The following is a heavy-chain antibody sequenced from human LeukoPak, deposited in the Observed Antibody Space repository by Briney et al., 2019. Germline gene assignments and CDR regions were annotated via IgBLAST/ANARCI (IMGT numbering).Heavy chain of an antibody. J-gene: IGHJ4*02. V-gene: IGHV3-23*01. Sequence: AGGSLRLSCAASEFTFRNYSMTWIRQAPGIGLEWVSTISGSGRNTYYADSVKGRFTISRDNSKNTVYLQMNSLRAGDTAVYYCAKGDYDDSSGCFDSWGQGTLVTVSS. D-gene: IGHD3-22*01. CDR2: ISGSGRNT. CDR1: EFTFRNYS. CDR3: AKGDYDDSSGCFDS.